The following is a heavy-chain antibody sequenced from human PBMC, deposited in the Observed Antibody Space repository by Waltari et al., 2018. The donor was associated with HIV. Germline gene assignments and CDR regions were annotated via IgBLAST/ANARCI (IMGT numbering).Heavy chain of an antibody. D-gene: IGHD4-17*01. J-gene: IGHJ4*02. V-gene: IGHV1-24*01. CDR1: GYTLTDLS. Sequence: QVQLLQSGAEVKKPADSVKVSCTVPGYTLTDLSQHWVRQAPGKGLEWMGVFDPEDGETIYAQKFQGRVTMTEDTSTDTAYMELSSLRSEDTAVYYCATEGAEGDYATGWGQGTLVTVSS. CDR3: ATEGAEGDYATG. CDR2: FDPEDGET.